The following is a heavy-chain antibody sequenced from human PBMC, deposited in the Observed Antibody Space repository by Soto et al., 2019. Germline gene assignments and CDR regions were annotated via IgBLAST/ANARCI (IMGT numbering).Heavy chain of an antibody. Sequence: EVQLLESGGGLVQPGGSLRLSCAASGFTFSSYAMSWVRQAPGKGLEWVSAISGSGGSTYYADSVKGRFTISRDNSKNTLYLQMNSLRADDTAVYYFASLIMITFGGVISSDAFDIWGQGTMVTVSS. CDR1: GFTFSSYA. V-gene: IGHV3-23*01. J-gene: IGHJ3*02. D-gene: IGHD3-16*02. CDR3: ASLIMITFGGVISSDAFDI. CDR2: ISGSGGST.